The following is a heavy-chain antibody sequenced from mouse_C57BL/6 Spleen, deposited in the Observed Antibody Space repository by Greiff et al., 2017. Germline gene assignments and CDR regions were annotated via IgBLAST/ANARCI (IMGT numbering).Heavy chain of an antibody. CDR1: GFTFSSYA. Sequence: EVQLVESGGGLVKPGGSLKLSCAASGFTFSSYAMSWVRQTPEKRLEWVATISDGGSYTYYPDNVKGRFTISRDKAKNNLYLQMSHLKSEDTAMYYCAREEDYGSRCGYWGQGTTLTVSS. D-gene: IGHD1-1*01. J-gene: IGHJ2*01. CDR2: ISDGGSYT. CDR3: AREEDYGSRCGY. V-gene: IGHV5-4*01.